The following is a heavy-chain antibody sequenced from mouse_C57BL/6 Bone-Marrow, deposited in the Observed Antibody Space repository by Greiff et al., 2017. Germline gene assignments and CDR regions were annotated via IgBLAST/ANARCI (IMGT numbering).Heavy chain of an antibody. CDR1: GFTFSSYG. CDR2: ISSGGSYT. J-gene: IGHJ2*01. Sequence: DVTLVESGGDLVKPGGSLKLSCAASGFTFSSYGMSWVRQTPDKRLEWVATISSGGSYTYYPDSVKGRFTISRDNAKNTLYLQMSSLKSEYTAMYYCARQLRLRDYFDYWGQGTTLTVSS. V-gene: IGHV5-6*02. CDR3: ARQLRLRDYFDY. D-gene: IGHD3-2*02.